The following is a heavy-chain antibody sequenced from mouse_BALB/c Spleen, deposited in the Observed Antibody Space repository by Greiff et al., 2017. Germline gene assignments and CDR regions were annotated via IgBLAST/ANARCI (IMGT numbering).Heavy chain of an antibody. V-gene: IGHV1S81*02. J-gene: IGHJ2*01. CDR2: INPSNGRT. D-gene: IGHD2-4*01. CDR1: GYTFTSYW. Sequence: QVQLQQPGAELVKPGASVKLSCKASGYTFTSYWMHWVKQRPGQGLEWIGEINPSNGRTNYNEKFKGKATLTADKSSSTAYMQLSSLTSEDSAVYFCARGADYDGDYFDYWGQGTTLTVSS. CDR3: ARGADYDGDYFDY.